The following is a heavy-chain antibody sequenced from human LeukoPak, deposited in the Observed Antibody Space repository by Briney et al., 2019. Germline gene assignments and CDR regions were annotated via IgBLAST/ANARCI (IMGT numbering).Heavy chain of an antibody. CDR3: AREMGLNIVATFGY. V-gene: IGHV3-33*01. CDR1: GFTFSSYG. J-gene: IGHJ4*02. Sequence: QSGGSLRLSCAASGFTFSSYGMHWVRQAPGKGLEWVALIWYDGSNKYYADSVQGRFIISRDNSKNTLYLQMNSLRAEDTAVYYCAREMGLNIVATFGYWGQGTLVTVSS. CDR2: IWYDGSNK. D-gene: IGHD5-12*01.